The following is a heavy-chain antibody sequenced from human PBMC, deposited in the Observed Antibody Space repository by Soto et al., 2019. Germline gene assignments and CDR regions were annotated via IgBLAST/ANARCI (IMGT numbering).Heavy chain of an antibody. CDR1: GYTFTSYY. J-gene: IGHJ5*02. CDR2: INPSGGST. V-gene: IGHV1-46*01. D-gene: IGHD5-12*01. CDR3: ARGYSGYDGWFDP. Sequence: ASVKVSCKACGYTFTSYYMHCVRHAPGQGLEWMGIINPSGGSTSYAQKFQGRVTMTRDTSTSTVYMELSSLRSEDTAVYYCARGYSGYDGWFDPWGQGTLVTVSS.